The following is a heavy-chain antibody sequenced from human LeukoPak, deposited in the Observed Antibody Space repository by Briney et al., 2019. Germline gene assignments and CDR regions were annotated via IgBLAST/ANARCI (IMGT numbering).Heavy chain of an antibody. J-gene: IGHJ4*02. D-gene: IGHD7-27*01. CDR1: GYSISSAYY. Sequence: SETLSLTCAVFGYSISSAYYWGWSRHPPREGVEWMGSISHSGSTYYTPSLKRRDTTSMHTPKNQFSPKLSSLSAADTAVYYSARRAGVPGRDWGVDYCGPGTLVT. CDR3: ARRAGVPGRDWGVDY. V-gene: IGHV4-38-2*01. CDR2: ISHSGST.